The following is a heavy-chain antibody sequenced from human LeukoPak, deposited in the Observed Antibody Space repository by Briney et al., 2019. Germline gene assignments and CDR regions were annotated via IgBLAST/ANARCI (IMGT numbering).Heavy chain of an antibody. CDR3: ARTIVVVPAAHPNYFDY. Sequence: GASVKVSCKASGYTFTGYYMHWVRQAPGQGLEWMGRIIPILGIANYAQKFQGRVTITADKSTSTAYMELSSLRSEDTDVYYCARTIVVVPAAHPNYFDYWGQGTLVTVSS. D-gene: IGHD2-2*01. CDR2: IIPILGIA. V-gene: IGHV1-69*02. J-gene: IGHJ4*02. CDR1: GYTFTGYY.